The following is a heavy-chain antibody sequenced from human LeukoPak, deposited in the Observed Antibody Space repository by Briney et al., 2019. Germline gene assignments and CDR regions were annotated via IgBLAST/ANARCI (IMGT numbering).Heavy chain of an antibody. Sequence: GGSLRLSCAASGFTFSSYNMNWVRQAPGKGLEWVSSISRSSNYIYYADSVEGRFTISRDNAKNSLYLQMNSLRGEDTAVYYCARGVEMATIPNWFDPWGQGTLVTVSS. CDR1: GFTFSSYN. CDR2: ISRSSNYI. CDR3: ARGVEMATIPNWFDP. D-gene: IGHD5-24*01. J-gene: IGHJ5*02. V-gene: IGHV3-21*01.